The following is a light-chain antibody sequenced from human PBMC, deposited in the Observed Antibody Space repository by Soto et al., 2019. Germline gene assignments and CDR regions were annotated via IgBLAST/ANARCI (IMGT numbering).Light chain of an antibody. J-gene: IGLJ2*01. CDR2: LNSDGSH. V-gene: IGLV4-69*01. CDR1: SGHSSYA. CDR3: QTWGTGI. Sequence: QSVLTQSPSASASLGASVKLTCTLSSGHSSYAIAWHQQQPEKGPRYLMKLNSDGSHSKGDGIPDRFSGSSSGAERYLTISSLQSEDEADYYCQTWGTGIFGGGTNSPS.